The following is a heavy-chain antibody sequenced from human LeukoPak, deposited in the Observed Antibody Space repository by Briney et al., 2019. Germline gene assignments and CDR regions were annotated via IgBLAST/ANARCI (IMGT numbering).Heavy chain of an antibody. CDR3: ARGGELSGFDP. CDR2: IYYSGST. D-gene: IGHD3-16*02. CDR1: GGSISSSSYY. V-gene: IGHV4-39*07. Sequence: SETLSLTCTVSGGSISSSSYYWGWIRQPPGRGLEWIGSIYYSGSTYYNPSLKSRVTISVDTSKNQFSLKLSSVTAADTAVYYRARGGELSGFDPWGQGTLVTVSS. J-gene: IGHJ5*02.